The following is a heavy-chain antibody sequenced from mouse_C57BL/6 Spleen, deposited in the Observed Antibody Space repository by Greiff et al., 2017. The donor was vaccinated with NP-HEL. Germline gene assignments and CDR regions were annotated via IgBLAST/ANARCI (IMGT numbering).Heavy chain of an antibody. Sequence: DVQLQESGAELVKPGASVKLSCTASGFNIKDYYMHWVKQRTEQGLEWIGRIDPEDGETEYAPKFQGKATITADTSSNTAYLQLSSLTSEDTAVYYCARSPLYGSSSWWYFDVWGTGTTVTVSS. D-gene: IGHD1-1*01. CDR2: IDPEDGET. CDR3: ARSPLYGSSSWWYFDV. CDR1: GFNIKDYY. J-gene: IGHJ1*03. V-gene: IGHV14-2*01.